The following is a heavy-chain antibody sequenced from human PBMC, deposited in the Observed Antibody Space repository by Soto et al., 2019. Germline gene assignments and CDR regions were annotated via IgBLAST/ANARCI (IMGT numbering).Heavy chain of an antibody. CDR1: GITFSTYA. CDR3: AKARIAVAISFSDY. J-gene: IGHJ4*02. CDR2: ISGSGGST. Sequence: GGSLRLSCAASGITFSTYAMSWVRQAPGKGLEWVSTISGSGGSTYYADSVKGRFTISRDNSKNTLYLQMNSLRAEDAAVYYCAKARIAVAISFSDYWGQGTLVTAPQ. D-gene: IGHD6-13*01. V-gene: IGHV3-23*01.